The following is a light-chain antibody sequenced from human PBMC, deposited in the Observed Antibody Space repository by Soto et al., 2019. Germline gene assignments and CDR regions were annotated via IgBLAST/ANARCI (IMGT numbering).Light chain of an antibody. J-gene: IGLJ2*01. Sequence: QSALTQPPSASGSPGQSVTISCTGTSSDVGGYNYVSWYQQHPDKVPKLMIYEVSKRPSGVPDRFSGSKSGNTASLTVSGLQAEDEADYYCTSYAGRNNVVFGGGTKVTVL. CDR2: EVS. CDR1: SSDVGGYNY. CDR3: TSYAGRNNVV. V-gene: IGLV2-8*01.